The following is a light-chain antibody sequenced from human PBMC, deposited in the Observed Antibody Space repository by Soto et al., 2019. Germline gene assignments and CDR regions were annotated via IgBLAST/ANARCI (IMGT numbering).Light chain of an antibody. J-gene: IGKJ3*01. CDR3: QHYGTSPFT. V-gene: IGKV3-20*01. Sequence: EIVLTQSPGTLSLSPGERATLSCRASQSIASSYLGWYQQKPGQAPRLLIYGASSRATGIPDRFSGSGSGTDFTISISRLEPEDFAVYYCQHYGTSPFTFDPGTKVEIK. CDR1: QSIASSY. CDR2: GAS.